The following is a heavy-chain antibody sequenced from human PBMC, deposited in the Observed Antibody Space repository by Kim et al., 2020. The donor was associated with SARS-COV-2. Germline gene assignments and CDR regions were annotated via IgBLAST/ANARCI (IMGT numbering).Heavy chain of an antibody. CDR1: GGSISGSTYY. V-gene: IGHV4-39*01. D-gene: IGHD3-16*02. J-gene: IGHJ4*01. Sequence: SETLSLTCAVSGGSISGSTYYWAWFRQPPGKGLEWIGHIYYSGDTYYTPSLKSRVTISVDTSKNQFSLKVTSVTAADTAVYYCARSAMSGAVIAPFDYWGQGSLVTVSS. CDR3: ARSAMSGAVIAPFDY. CDR2: IYYSGDT.